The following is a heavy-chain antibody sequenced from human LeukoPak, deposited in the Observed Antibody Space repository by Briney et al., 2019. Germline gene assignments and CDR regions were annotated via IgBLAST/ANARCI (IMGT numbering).Heavy chain of an antibody. CDR2: IYYSGST. V-gene: IGHV4-59*01. Sequence: SETLSLTCTVSGGSISSYYWSWIRQPPGKGLEWIGYIYYSGSTNYNPSLKSRVTISVDTSKNQFSLKLSSVTAADTAVYYCAREDYCSGGSCYSGYFQHWGQGTLVTVSS. CDR3: AREDYCSGGSCYSGYFQH. CDR1: GGSISSYY. J-gene: IGHJ1*01. D-gene: IGHD2-15*01.